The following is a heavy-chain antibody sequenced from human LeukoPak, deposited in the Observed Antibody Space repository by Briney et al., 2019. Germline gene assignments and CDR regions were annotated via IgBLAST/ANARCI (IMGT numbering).Heavy chain of an antibody. D-gene: IGHD2-15*01. Sequence: VGSLRLSCAASGFTFSSYAMSWVRQAPGKGLEWVSAISGSGGSTYYADSVKGRFTISRDNSKNTLYLQMNSLRAEDTAVYYCAKGDCSGGSCYPNFDYWGQGTLVTVSS. V-gene: IGHV3-23*01. CDR3: AKGDCSGGSCYPNFDY. CDR2: ISGSGGST. J-gene: IGHJ4*02. CDR1: GFTFSSYA.